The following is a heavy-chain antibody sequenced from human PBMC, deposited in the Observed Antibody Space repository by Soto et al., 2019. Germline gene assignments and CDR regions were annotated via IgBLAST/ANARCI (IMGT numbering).Heavy chain of an antibody. CDR2: INHSGST. CDR1: GGSFSGYY. V-gene: IGHV4-34*01. J-gene: IGHJ6*02. D-gene: IGHD1-26*01. Sequence: QVQLQQWGAGLLKASETLSLTCAVYGGSFSGYYWSWIRQPPGKGLEWIGEINHSGSTNYNPSLKSRVTISVDTSKNQFSLKLSSVTAADTAVYYCARGRGRIVGATVYYYGMDVWGQGTTVTVSS. CDR3: ARGRGRIVGATVYYYGMDV.